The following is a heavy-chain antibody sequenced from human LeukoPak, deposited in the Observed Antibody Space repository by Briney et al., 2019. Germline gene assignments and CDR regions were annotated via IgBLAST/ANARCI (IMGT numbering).Heavy chain of an antibody. CDR3: ARDTYSSSSILFDP. CDR1: GFTFSSYS. CDR2: ISSSSSYI. J-gene: IGHJ5*02. D-gene: IGHD6-6*01. Sequence: GGSLRLSCAASGFTFSSYSMNWVRQAPGKGLEWVSSISSSSSYIYYADSVKGRFTISGDNAKNSLYLQMNRLRAEDTAVYYCARDTYSSSSILFDPWGQGTLVTVSS. V-gene: IGHV3-21*01.